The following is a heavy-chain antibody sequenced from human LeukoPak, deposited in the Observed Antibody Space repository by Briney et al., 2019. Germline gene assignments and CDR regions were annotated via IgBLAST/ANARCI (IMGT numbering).Heavy chain of an antibody. J-gene: IGHJ4*02. CDR2: INYSGST. V-gene: IGHV4-39*01. Sequence: SETLSLTCTVSGASISTSSYYWGWICQPPGKGLEWIGSINYSGSTYYNPSLKSRVTISVDTSKNQFSLRLTSVTAADTSVYYCARLRYSSNWYFDYWGQGTLVTVSS. D-gene: IGHD6-13*01. CDR3: ARLRYSSNWYFDY. CDR1: GASISTSSYY.